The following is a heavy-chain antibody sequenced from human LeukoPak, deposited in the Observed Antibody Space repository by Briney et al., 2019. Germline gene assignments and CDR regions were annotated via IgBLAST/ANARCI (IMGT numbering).Heavy chain of an antibody. CDR1: GYTFTSYA. J-gene: IGHJ4*02. Sequence: ASVKVSCKASGYTFTSYAMHWVGQAPGQRLEWMGWINAGNGNTKYSQKFQGRVTITRDTSASTAYMELSSLRSEDTAVYYCARLFPSYYYDSSGYYYLDYWGQGTLVTVSS. V-gene: IGHV1-3*01. CDR2: INAGNGNT. CDR3: ARLFPSYYYDSSGYYYLDY. D-gene: IGHD3-22*01.